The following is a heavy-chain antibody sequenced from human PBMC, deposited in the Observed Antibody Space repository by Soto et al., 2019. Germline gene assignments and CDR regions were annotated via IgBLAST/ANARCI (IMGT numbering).Heavy chain of an antibody. V-gene: IGHV1-69*10. Sequence: VKVSCKASGGTFSSYTISWVRQAPGQGLEWMGRIIPILGIANYAQKFQGRVTITADKSTSTAYMELSSLRSEDTAVYYCARDKVVPAAYYFDYWGQGTLVTVSS. CDR3: ARDKVVPAAYYFDY. J-gene: IGHJ4*02. CDR2: IIPILGIA. D-gene: IGHD2-2*01. CDR1: GGTFSSYT.